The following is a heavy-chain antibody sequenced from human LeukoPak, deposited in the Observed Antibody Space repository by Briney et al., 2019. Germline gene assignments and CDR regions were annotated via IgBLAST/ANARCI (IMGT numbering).Heavy chain of an antibody. CDR2: IIPIFGTA. J-gene: IGHJ4*02. V-gene: IGHV1-69*06. CDR3: ARDQSGDYHSSGYEN. Sequence: SVKVSCKASGGTFSSNAISWVRQAPGQGLEWMGGIIPIFGTANYAQKFQGRVTITADKSTSTAYMELSSLRSEDTAVYYCARDQSGDYHSSGYENWGQGTLVTVSS. CDR1: GGTFSSNA. D-gene: IGHD3-22*01.